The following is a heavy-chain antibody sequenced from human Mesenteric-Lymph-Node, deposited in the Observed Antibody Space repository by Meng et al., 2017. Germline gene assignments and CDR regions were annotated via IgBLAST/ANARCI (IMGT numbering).Heavy chain of an antibody. V-gene: IGHV3-30*01. CDR3: ARDGVYPDTVVDDYYYYGMDV. J-gene: IGHJ6*02. CDR1: GFTFSSHW. D-gene: IGHD4-23*01. Sequence: GESLKISCAASGFTFSSHWMTWVRQAPGKGLEWVAVISYDGSNKYYADSVKGRFTISRDNSKNTLYLQMNSLRAEDTAVYYCARDGVYPDTVVDDYYYYGMDVWGQGTTVTVSS. CDR2: ISYDGSNK.